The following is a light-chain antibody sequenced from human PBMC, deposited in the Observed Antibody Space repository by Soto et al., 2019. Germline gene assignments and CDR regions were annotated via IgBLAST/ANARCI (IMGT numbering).Light chain of an antibody. V-gene: IGKV1-5*01. J-gene: IGKJ4*01. CDR1: QSIRSW. CDR2: DAY. CDR3: QQYESYSPRT. Sequence: DIQMTQSPSILSASVGDRVTITCRASQSIRSWLAWYQQKPGKAPKLLIYDAYSLESGVPTRFSGRRSGTEFTLNIAGLQPEDFATYYCQQYESYSPRTFGGGTKVEIK.